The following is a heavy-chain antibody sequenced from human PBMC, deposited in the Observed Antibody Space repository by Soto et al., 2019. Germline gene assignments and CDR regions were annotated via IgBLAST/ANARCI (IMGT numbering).Heavy chain of an antibody. J-gene: IGHJ1*01. V-gene: IGHV3-23*01. CDR3: ARDPNLYCAGTDLYWY. CDR1: GFTFSSYA. CDR2: ISGSGGST. Sequence: GESLRLSCSASGFTFSSYAMSWVRQAPGKGLEWVSAISGSGGSTYYADSVKGRFTISRDNAGNSLFLQMTSLRAEDTAVYYCARDPNLYCAGTDLYWYSGHGTLVTVSS. D-gene: IGHD2-15*01.